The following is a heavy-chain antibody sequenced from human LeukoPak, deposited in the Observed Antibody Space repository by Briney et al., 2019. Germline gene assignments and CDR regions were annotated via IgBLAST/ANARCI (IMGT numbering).Heavy chain of an antibody. CDR1: GGSISSGDYY. CDR3: ARHGYGLFPFDY. V-gene: IGHV4-30-4*01. J-gene: IGHJ4*02. D-gene: IGHD4-17*01. Sequence: SETLSLTCTVSGGSISSGDYYWSWIRQPPGKGLEWIGYIYYSGSTYYHPSLKSRVTISVDTSKNQFSLKLSSVTAADTAVYYCARHGYGLFPFDYWGQGTLVTVSS. CDR2: IYYSGST.